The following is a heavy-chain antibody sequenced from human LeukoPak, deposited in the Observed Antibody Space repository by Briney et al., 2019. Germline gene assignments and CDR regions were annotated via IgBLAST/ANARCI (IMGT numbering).Heavy chain of an antibody. V-gene: IGHV1-69*05. D-gene: IGHD3-3*01. CDR3: ARGGDDFWSGYRRPNWFDP. CDR1: GGTFSSYA. Sequence: ASVKVSCKASGGTFSSYAISWVRQAPGQGLEWMGRIIPIFGTANYAQKFQGRVTITTDESTSTAYMELSSLRSEDTAVYYCARGGDDFWSGYRRPNWFDPWGQGTLVTFSS. J-gene: IGHJ5*02. CDR2: IIPIFGTA.